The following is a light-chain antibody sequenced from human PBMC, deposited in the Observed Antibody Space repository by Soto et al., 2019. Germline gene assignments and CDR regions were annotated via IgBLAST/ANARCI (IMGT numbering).Light chain of an antibody. Sequence: EIALTQSPGTLSLSPGERATLSCRASQSVAGRYLAWYQQKPVQAPHLLIYGASSRATSIPDRFSGSGSGTDSTTTISRLEPEDFAGYYCDQYGSSLAFGQGTGLEIK. CDR2: GAS. J-gene: IGKJ5*01. CDR3: DQYGSSLA. CDR1: QSVAGRY. V-gene: IGKV3-20*01.